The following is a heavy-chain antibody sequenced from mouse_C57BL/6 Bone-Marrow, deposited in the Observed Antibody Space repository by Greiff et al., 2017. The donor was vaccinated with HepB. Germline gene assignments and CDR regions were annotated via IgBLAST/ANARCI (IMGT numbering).Heavy chain of an antibody. J-gene: IGHJ1*03. D-gene: IGHD1-1*01. CDR2: IDPEDGDT. V-gene: IGHV14-1*01. CDR1: GFNIKDYY. Sequence: EVQLQQSGAELVRPGASVKLSCTASGFNIKDYYMHWVKQRPEQGLEWIGRIDPEDGDTEYAPKFQGKATMTADTSSNTAYLQLSSLTSEDTAVYYCAYTTVVPYWYFDVWGTGTTVTVSS. CDR3: AYTTVVPYWYFDV.